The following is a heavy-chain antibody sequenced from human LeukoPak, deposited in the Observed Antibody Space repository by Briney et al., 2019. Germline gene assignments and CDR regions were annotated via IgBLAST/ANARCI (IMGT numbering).Heavy chain of an antibody. CDR1: GFTFSDYY. J-gene: IGHJ4*02. D-gene: IGHD2-21*02. CDR3: ARDTAFSFDY. Sequence: PGGSLRLSCAASGFTFSDYYMSWIRQAPGKGLEWVSYISGSSGNIHYADSVKGRFTISRDNAKNSLYLQMNSLRAEDTAVYYCARDTAFSFDYWGQGNLVTVSS. V-gene: IGHV3-11*06. CDR2: ISGSSGNI.